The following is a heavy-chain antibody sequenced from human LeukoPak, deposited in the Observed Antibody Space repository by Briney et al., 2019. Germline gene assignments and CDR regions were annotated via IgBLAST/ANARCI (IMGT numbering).Heavy chain of an antibody. V-gene: IGHV3-64D*06. Sequence: GGSLRLSCAASGSTFSSYAMHWVRQAPGKGLEYVSAISSNGGSTYYADSVEGRFTISRDNSKNTLYLQMSSLRAEDTAVYYCVKEEACSSTSCYLAGMAVWGKGTTVTASS. CDR1: GSTFSSYA. CDR2: ISSNGGST. D-gene: IGHD2-2*01. J-gene: IGHJ6*04. CDR3: VKEEACSSTSCYLAGMAV.